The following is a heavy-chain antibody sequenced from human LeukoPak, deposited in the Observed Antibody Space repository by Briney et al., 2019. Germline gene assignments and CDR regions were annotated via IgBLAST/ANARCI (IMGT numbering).Heavy chain of an antibody. D-gene: IGHD3-3*01. CDR1: GFTFTKYS. J-gene: IGHJ4*02. V-gene: IGHV3-48*01. CDR2: INNSSTTI. CDR3: ARAAMSITIFGVVIPYYFDY. Sequence: GGSLRLSCAASGFTFTKYSMSWVRQAPGKGLEWISYINNSSTTIYYADSVKGRFTISRDNSKNTLYLQMNSLRAEDTAVYYCARAAMSITIFGVVIPYYFDYWGQGTLVTVSS.